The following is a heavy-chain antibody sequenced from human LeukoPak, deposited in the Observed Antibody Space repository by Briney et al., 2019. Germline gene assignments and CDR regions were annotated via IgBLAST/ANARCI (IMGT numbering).Heavy chain of an antibody. Sequence: ASVKVSCKASGYTFTSYYMHWVRQAPGQGLEWMGIINPSGGSTSYAQKFQGRVTMTRDTSTSTVYMELSSLRSEDTAVYHCAGAHPGTYYDSSGYYDYWGQGTLVTVSS. CDR2: INPSGGST. CDR3: AGAHPGTYYDSSGYYDY. CDR1: GYTFTSYY. J-gene: IGHJ4*02. D-gene: IGHD3-22*01. V-gene: IGHV1-46*01.